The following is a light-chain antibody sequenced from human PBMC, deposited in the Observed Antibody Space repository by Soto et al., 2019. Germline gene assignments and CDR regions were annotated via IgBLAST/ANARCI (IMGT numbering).Light chain of an antibody. V-gene: IGLV2-14*01. CDR1: TDDVGGYNY. J-gene: IGLJ1*01. CDR3: NSYTSSTSLPYV. Sequence: QSVLTQPASVSGSPGQSITISCTGTTDDVGGYNYVSWYQQHPGKAPKLLIFEVTSRPSGVSHRFSGSKSGNTASLTISALQAEDEADYFCNSYTSSTSLPYVFXTGTKVTVL. CDR2: EVT.